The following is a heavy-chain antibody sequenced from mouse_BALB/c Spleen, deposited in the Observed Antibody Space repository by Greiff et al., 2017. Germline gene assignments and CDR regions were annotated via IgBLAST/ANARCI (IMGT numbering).Heavy chain of an antibody. CDR2: INPSNGGT. J-gene: IGHJ4*01. Sequence: VQLQQSGAELVKPGASVKLSCKASGYTFTSYYMYWVKQRPGQGLEWIGEINPSNGGTNFNEKFKSKATLTVDKSSSTAYMQLSSLTSEDSAVYYCTRGCDGSSSYAMDYWGQGTSVTGSS. V-gene: IGHV1S81*02. CDR3: TRGCDGSSSYAMDY. CDR1: GYTFTSYY. D-gene: IGHD1-1*01.